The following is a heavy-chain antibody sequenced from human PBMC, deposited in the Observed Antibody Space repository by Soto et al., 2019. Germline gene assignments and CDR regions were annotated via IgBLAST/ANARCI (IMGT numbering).Heavy chain of an antibody. CDR3: ARVSVDTAMAADYYYYYGMDV. CDR1: GFTFSSYS. V-gene: IGHV3-48*02. Sequence: GGSLRLSCAASGFTFSSYSMNWVRQAPGKGLACVSYISSSSSTIYYADSVKGRFTISRDNAKNSLYLQMNSLRDEDTAVYYCARVSVDTAMAADYYYYYGMDVWGQGTTVTVSS. D-gene: IGHD5-18*01. CDR2: ISSSSSTI. J-gene: IGHJ6*02.